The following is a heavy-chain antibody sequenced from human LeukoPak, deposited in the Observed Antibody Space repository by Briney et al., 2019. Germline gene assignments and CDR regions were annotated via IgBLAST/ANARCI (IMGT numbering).Heavy chain of an antibody. D-gene: IGHD5-18*01. CDR1: GYTFTSYG. J-gene: IGHJ4*02. Sequence: ASVKVSCKASGYTFTSYGIRWVRQAPGQGLEWMGWISAYNGNTNYAQKLQGRVTMTTDTSTSTAYMELRSLRSDDTAVYYCARASAMVPLGYFDYWGQGTLVTVSS. V-gene: IGHV1-18*04. CDR3: ARASAMVPLGYFDY. CDR2: ISAYNGNT.